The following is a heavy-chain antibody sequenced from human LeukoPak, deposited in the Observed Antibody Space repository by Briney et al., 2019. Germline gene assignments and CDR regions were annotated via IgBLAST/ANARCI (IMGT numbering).Heavy chain of an antibody. CDR2: ISGSGGST. V-gene: IGHV3-23*01. Sequence: GGSLRLSCAASGFTFSSYAMSWVRQAPGKGLEWVSAISGSGGSTYYADSVKGRFTISRDNSKNALYLQMNSLRAEDTAVYYCAKGTIVVVISFDYWGQGTLVTVSS. D-gene: IGHD3-22*01. CDR3: AKGTIVVVISFDY. CDR1: GFTFSSYA. J-gene: IGHJ4*02.